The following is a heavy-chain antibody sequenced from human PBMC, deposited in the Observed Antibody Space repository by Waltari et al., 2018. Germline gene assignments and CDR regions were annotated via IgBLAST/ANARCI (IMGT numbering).Heavy chain of an antibody. CDR3: ARAILRLGVLSNYFDY. V-gene: IGHV3-48*04. D-gene: IGHD3-16*02. CDR1: GFTFSSYT. CDR2: ISSGSSAI. J-gene: IGHJ4*02. Sequence: EVQLVESGGGLVQPGGSLRLSCAASGFTFSSYTMNWVRQAPGEGLEWVSYISSGSSAIYYADAVKVRFTISRDNAKNSLHLQMNSLRAEDTAVYYCARAILRLGVLSNYFDYWGQGTLVTVSS.